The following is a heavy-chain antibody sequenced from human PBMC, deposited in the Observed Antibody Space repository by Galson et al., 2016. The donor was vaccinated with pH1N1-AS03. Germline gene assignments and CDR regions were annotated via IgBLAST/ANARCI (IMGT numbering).Heavy chain of an antibody. V-gene: IGHV4-4*02. Sequence: IYHRGYTHYNPSLQSRVTISMDVAKNQFFLEMRSVSAADTAVYYCARPYGGGYWGQGTRVTVSS. CDR2: IYHRGYT. CDR3: ARPYGGGY. J-gene: IGHJ4*02. D-gene: IGHD4-23*01.